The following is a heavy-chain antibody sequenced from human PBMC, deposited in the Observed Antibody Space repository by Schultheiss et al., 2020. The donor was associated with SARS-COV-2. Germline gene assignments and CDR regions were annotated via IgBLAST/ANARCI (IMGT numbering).Heavy chain of an antibody. V-gene: IGHV4-31*03. D-gene: IGHD3-3*01. CDR2: IYYSGST. CDR1: GASISSGGDF. J-gene: IGHJ6*02. CDR3: ARGGRGFWSGYYPGYYYGMDV. Sequence: SQTLSLTCTVSGASISSGGDFWSWIRQHPGKGLEWIGYIYYSGSTYYNPSLKSRVTISVDTSKNQFSLKLSSVTAADTAVYYCARGGRGFWSGYYPGYYYGMDVWGQGTTVTVSS.